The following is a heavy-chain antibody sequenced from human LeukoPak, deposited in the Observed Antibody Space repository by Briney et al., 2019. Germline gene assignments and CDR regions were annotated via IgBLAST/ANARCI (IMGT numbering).Heavy chain of an antibody. J-gene: IGHJ5*02. Sequence: GESLKISCKGSGYNFPTYWIGWVRRMPGKGLQWMGIIYPGDSDTRYSPSFQGQVTISADKSISTAYLQWSSLKASDTAMYYCARRTGEWFDPWGQGTLVTVSS. CDR2: IYPGDSDT. D-gene: IGHD7-27*01. CDR1: GYNFPTYW. CDR3: ARRTGEWFDP. V-gene: IGHV5-51*01.